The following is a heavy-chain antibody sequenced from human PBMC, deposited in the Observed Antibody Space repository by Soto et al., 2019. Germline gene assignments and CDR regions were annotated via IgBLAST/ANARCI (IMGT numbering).Heavy chain of an antibody. D-gene: IGHD1-1*01. CDR3: ASVTTSTLQY. V-gene: IGHV1-3*01. CDR2: INAANGNT. Sequence: ASVKVSCKTSGSPSTIYTIHWVRQAPGQRLEWVGWINAANGNTKYSENFQGRVTITKDTSAHTAYMELSSLTSADTAVYYCASVTTSTLQYWGQGTLVTVSS. J-gene: IGHJ4*02. CDR1: GSPSTIYT.